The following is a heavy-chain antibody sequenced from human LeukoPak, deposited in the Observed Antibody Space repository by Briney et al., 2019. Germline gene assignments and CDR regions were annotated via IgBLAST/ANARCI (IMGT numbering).Heavy chain of an antibody. Sequence: ASVMVSCKASGYTFTSYDINWVRQATGQGLEWMGWMNPNSGNTGYAQKFQGRVTMTRNTSISTAYMELSSLRSEDTAVYYCARVRTRRYSSSWYWFDPWGQGTLVAVSS. D-gene: IGHD6-13*01. CDR2: MNPNSGNT. CDR1: GYTFTSYD. J-gene: IGHJ5*02. CDR3: ARVRTRRYSSSWYWFDP. V-gene: IGHV1-8*01.